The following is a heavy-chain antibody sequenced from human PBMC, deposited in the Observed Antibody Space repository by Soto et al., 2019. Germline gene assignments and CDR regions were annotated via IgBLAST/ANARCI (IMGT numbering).Heavy chain of an antibody. Sequence: SETLSLTCTVSGGSISSGGYYWSWIRQHPGKGLEWIGYIYYSGSTYYNPSLKSRVTISVDTSKNQFSLKLSSVTAADTAVYYCARAPNLDYYDSSGYYWFDPWGQGTLVTV. V-gene: IGHV4-31*03. CDR3: ARAPNLDYYDSSGYYWFDP. CDR1: GGSISSGGYY. CDR2: IYYSGST. D-gene: IGHD3-22*01. J-gene: IGHJ5*02.